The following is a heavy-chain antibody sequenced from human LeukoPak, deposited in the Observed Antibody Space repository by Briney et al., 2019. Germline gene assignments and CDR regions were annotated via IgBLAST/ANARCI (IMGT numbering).Heavy chain of an antibody. J-gene: IGHJ5*02. D-gene: IGHD3-22*01. V-gene: IGHV3-64*01. Sequence: PGGSLRLSCAASGFTFSSYAMHWVRQAPGKGLEYVSAISSNGGSTYYANSVKGRFTISRDNSKNTLYLQMGSLRAEDMAVYYCARGNYDSSGYYLGNWFDPWGQGTLVTVYS. CDR3: ARGNYDSSGYYLGNWFDP. CDR2: ISSNGGST. CDR1: GFTFSSYA.